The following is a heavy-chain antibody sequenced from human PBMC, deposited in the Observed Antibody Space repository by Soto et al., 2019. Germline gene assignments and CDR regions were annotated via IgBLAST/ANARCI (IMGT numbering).Heavy chain of an antibody. CDR3: ARVSPRGYGDYVHAEYFQH. D-gene: IGHD4-17*01. J-gene: IGHJ1*01. Sequence: QVQLVQSGAEVKKPGASVKVSCKASGYTFTSYGISWVRQAPGQGLEWMGWISAYNGNTNYAQKLQGRVTMTTDTATSTAYMELRSLRSDDTAVYSCARVSPRGYGDYVHAEYFQHWGQGTLVTVSS. CDR2: ISAYNGNT. CDR1: GYTFTSYG. V-gene: IGHV1-18*01.